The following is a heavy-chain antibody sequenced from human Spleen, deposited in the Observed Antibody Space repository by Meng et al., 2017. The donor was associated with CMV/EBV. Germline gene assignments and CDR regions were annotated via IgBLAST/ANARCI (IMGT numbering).Heavy chain of an antibody. CDR3: ARLNVEMATRSSWFDP. Sequence: QVPLQEPGPGLVKPSETLPLTCPVSGGSIVSYYWSWIRQPAGKGLEWIGRIYTSGSTNYNPSLKSRVTMSVDTSKNQFSLKLSSVTAADTAVYYCARLNVEMATRSSWFDPWGQGTLVTVSS. CDR2: IYTSGST. D-gene: IGHD5-24*01. CDR1: GGSIVSYY. V-gene: IGHV4-4*07. J-gene: IGHJ5*02.